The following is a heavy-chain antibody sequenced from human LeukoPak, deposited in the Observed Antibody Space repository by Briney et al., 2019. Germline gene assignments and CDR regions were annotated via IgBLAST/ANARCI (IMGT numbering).Heavy chain of an antibody. Sequence: SETLSLTCTVSGGSISSSSYYWGWVRQPPGKGLEWIGSIYYSGSTYYNPSLKSRVTISVDTSKNQFSLKLSSVTAADTAVYYCARQDYDILTGYSDYFDYWGQGTLVTVSS. CDR2: IYYSGST. CDR1: GGSISSSSYY. D-gene: IGHD3-9*01. J-gene: IGHJ4*02. V-gene: IGHV4-39*01. CDR3: ARQDYDILTGYSDYFDY.